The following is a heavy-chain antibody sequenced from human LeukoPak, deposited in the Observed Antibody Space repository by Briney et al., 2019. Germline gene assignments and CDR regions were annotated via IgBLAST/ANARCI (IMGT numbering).Heavy chain of an antibody. CDR1: GFILSSYG. V-gene: IGHV3-30*02. Sequence: GGSLRLSCAASGFILSSYGMHWVRQAPGKGLEWVAFIRYDGSNKYYADSVKGRFTISRDNSKNTLYLQMNSLRAEDTAVYYCAKDWSPASGRGGYFDYWGQGTLVTVSS. D-gene: IGHD6-13*01. CDR2: IRYDGSNK. J-gene: IGHJ4*02. CDR3: AKDWSPASGRGGYFDY.